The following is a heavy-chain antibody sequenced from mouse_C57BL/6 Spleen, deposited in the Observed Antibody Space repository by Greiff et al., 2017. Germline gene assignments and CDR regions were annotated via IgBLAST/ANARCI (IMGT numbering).Heavy chain of an antibody. V-gene: IGHV5-16*01. CDR3: AREGYGYGSAMDY. CDR2: INYDGSST. Sequence: EVKLMESEGGLVQPGSSMKLSCTASGFTFSDYYMAWVRQVPEKGLEWVANINYDGSSTYYLDSLKSRFIISRDNAKNILYLQMSSLKSEDTATDYCAREGYGYGSAMDYWGQGTSVTVSS. D-gene: IGHD2-2*01. CDR1: GFTFSDYY. J-gene: IGHJ4*01.